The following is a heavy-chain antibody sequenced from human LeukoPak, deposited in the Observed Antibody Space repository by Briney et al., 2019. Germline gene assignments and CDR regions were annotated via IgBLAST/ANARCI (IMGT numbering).Heavy chain of an antibody. CDR2: IKQDGSEK. CDR1: GFTFSSYW. D-gene: IGHD6-19*01. J-gene: IGHJ4*02. CDR3: ARDLSPLNTVIAVSSYFDY. Sequence: GGSLRLPCAASGFTFSSYWMSWVRQALGKGLEWVANIKQDGSEKYYVDSVKGRFTISRDNAKNSLYLQMNSLRAEDTAVYYCARDLSPLNTVIAVSSYFDYWGQGTLVTVSS. V-gene: IGHV3-7*01.